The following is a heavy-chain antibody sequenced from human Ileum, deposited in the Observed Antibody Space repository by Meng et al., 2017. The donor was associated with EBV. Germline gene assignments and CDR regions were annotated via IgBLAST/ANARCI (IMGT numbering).Heavy chain of an antibody. CDR1: GGSISSSSYY. Sequence: QGSGPGLVKLPETLSLTCTVSGGSISSSSYYWGWIRQPPGKGLEWIGSIYYSGSTYYNPSLKSRVTISVDTSKNQFSLKLSSVTAADTAVYYCARSIVVVPAAIYYWGQGTLVTVSS. V-gene: IGHV4-39*01. CDR2: IYYSGST. D-gene: IGHD2-2*01. J-gene: IGHJ4*02. CDR3: ARSIVVVPAAIYY.